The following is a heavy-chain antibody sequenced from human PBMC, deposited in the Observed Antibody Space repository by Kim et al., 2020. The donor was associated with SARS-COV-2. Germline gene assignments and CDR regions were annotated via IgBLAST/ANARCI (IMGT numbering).Heavy chain of an antibody. CDR3: AKLTTGWFEDV. CDR1: GFTFSSYD. Sequence: GGSLRLSCAASGFTFSSYDMTWVRQAPRKGLEWVCAMSRGSGSTFYADSVKGRFTVSRDNSKNTVYLQMNSLRVEDTALYYCAKLTTGWFEDVWGQGTSVTVSS. J-gene: IGHJ6*02. D-gene: IGHD6-19*01. V-gene: IGHV3-23*01. CDR2: MSRGSGST.